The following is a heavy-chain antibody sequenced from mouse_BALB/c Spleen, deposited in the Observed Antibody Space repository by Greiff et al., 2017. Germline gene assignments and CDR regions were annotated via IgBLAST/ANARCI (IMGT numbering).Heavy chain of an antibody. J-gene: IGHJ2*01. V-gene: IGHV1-9*01. CDR1: GYTFSSYW. CDR3: ARGSYYYGSRGGDY. Sequence: VQLQQSGAELMKPGASVKISCKATGYTFSSYWIEWVKQRPGHGLEWIGEILPGSGSTNYNEKFKGKATFTADTSSNTAYMQLSSLTSEDSAVYYCARGSYYYGSRGGDYWGQGTTLTVSS. D-gene: IGHD1-1*01. CDR2: ILPGSGST.